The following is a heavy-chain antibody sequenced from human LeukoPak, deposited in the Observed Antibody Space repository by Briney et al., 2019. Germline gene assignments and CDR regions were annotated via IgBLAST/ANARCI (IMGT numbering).Heavy chain of an antibody. CDR1: GFTLNSYS. J-gene: IGHJ4*02. V-gene: IGHV3-21*01. CDR3: ARGIGSSTWPLAL. CDR2: ISSSSDYI. Sequence: GGSLRLSCAASGFTLNSYSMDWVRQAPGKGLEWVSSISSSSDYIYYADSVKGRFTISRDNAKNSLYLQLNSLRAEYTSVYYCARGIGSSTWPLALWGQGTLVTVSS. D-gene: IGHD6-13*01.